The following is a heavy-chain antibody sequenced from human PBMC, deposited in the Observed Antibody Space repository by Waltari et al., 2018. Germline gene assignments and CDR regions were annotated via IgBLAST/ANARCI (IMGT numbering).Heavy chain of an antibody. CDR2: ISAHNGNT. CDR1: GYTFTAYG. CDR3: ARGVAVADQYYFDY. V-gene: IGHV1-18*01. Sequence: QVHLVQSGAEVRKPGASVKVSCKASGYTFTAYGTSWVRQAPGQGLEWMGWISAHNGNTNYAQKLQGRVTMTTDTSTTTAYMDLRSLTSDDTAVYYCARGVAVADQYYFDYWGQGTLVTVSS. D-gene: IGHD6-19*01. J-gene: IGHJ4*02.